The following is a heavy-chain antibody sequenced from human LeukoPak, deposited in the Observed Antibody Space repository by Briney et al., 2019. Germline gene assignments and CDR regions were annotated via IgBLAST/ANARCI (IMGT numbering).Heavy chain of an antibody. CDR1: GFTFDDYA. Sequence: PGGSLRLSCAASGFTFDDYAIHWVRQAPGKGLEWVSLISGDGDSTYYADSVKGRFTMSRDNSRNSVYLQMNSLRSEDTALYYCAKDSLQAAGNFDYWGQGTLVTVSP. CDR3: AKDSLQAAGNFDY. CDR2: ISGDGDST. J-gene: IGHJ4*02. D-gene: IGHD6-13*01. V-gene: IGHV3-43*02.